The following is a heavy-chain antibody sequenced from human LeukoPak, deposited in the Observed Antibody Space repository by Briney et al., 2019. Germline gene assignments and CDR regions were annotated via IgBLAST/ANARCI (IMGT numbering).Heavy chain of an antibody. CDR1: GFTFSSYW. Sequence: GGFLRLSCAASGFTFSSYWMSWVRQAPGKGLEWVANIKQDGSEKYYVDSVKGRFTISRDNAKNSLYLQMNSLRAEDTAVYYCARGGGILRFLEWLSSRGMDVWGQGTTVTVSS. V-gene: IGHV3-7*01. CDR2: IKQDGSEK. D-gene: IGHD3-3*01. J-gene: IGHJ6*02. CDR3: ARGGGILRFLEWLSSRGMDV.